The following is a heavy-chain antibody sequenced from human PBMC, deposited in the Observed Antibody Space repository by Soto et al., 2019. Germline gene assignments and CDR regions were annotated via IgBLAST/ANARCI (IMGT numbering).Heavy chain of an antibody. CDR2: ISDDGSNK. J-gene: IGHJ4*02. V-gene: IGHV3-30*18. D-gene: IGHD3-10*01. CDR1: GFTFSSYG. Sequence: GGSLRLSCAASGFTFSSYGMHWVRQAPGKGLEWVAVISDDGSNKYYADSVKGRFTISRDNSKNTLYLQMNSLRAEDTAVYYCAKCRNYYGSGRYPYYFDYWGQGTLVTVSS. CDR3: AKCRNYYGSGRYPYYFDY.